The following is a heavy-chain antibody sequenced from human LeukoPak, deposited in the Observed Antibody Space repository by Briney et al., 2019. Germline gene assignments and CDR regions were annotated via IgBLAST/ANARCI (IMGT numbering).Heavy chain of an antibody. V-gene: IGHV3-48*01. CDR3: ASKRTAAGTYYYYYYMDV. J-gene: IGHJ6*03. D-gene: IGHD6-13*01. CDR1: GFTFSSYS. CDR2: ISSSSSTI. Sequence: GGSLRLSCAASGFTFSSYSMNWVRQAPGKGLEWVSYISSSSSTIYYADSVKGRFTISRDNAKNSLYLQMNSLRAEDTAVYYCASKRTAAGTYYYYYYMDVWGTGTTVTVSS.